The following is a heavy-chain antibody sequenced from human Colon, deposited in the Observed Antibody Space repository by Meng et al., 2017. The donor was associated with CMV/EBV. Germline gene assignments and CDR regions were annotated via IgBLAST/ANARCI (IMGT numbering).Heavy chain of an antibody. Sequence: SLKISCAASGFAFDGYGMHWVRQVAGGGLEWVSGIGWQNDYIGYADSVKGRFTISRDNAKNSLYLQMNSLRAEDTAVYYCSRGGLATAQSRTRQTWFDPWGQGILVTVSS. J-gene: IGHJ5*02. CDR3: SRGGLATAQSRTRQTWFDP. V-gene: IGHV3-9*01. CDR1: GFAFDGYG. D-gene: IGHD2-21*02. CDR2: IGWQNDYI.